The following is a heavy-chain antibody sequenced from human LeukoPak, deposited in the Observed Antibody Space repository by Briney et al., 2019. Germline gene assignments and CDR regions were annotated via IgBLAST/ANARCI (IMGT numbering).Heavy chain of an antibody. CDR2: IRIKAYGGTT. CDR3: SRDRYSVTWSETFDY. Sequence: GGSLRLSCTASGFTFGDYAMSWFRQAPGKGLEWVGFIRIKAYGGTTEYAASVKGRFTISRDDTKSIAYLQMNSLRTADTAVYYCSRDRYSVTWSETFDYWGQGTQVTVSS. V-gene: IGHV3-49*03. J-gene: IGHJ4*02. D-gene: IGHD6-13*01. CDR1: GFTFGDYA.